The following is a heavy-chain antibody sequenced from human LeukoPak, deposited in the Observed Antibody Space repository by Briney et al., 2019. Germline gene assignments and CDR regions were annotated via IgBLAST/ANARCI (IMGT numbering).Heavy chain of an antibody. CDR3: ARDPGPSTAAWGAFDI. CDR1: GLTFSRCW. Sequence: GGSLRLSCAASGLTFSRCWMTWVRRAPGKGLEWVANIKQDGSETYYVDSVKGRFTISRDNAKSSLYLQVNSLRAEDTAVYFCARDPGPSTAAWGAFDIWGQGTVVTVSS. CDR2: IKQDGSET. J-gene: IGHJ3*02. D-gene: IGHD6-6*01. V-gene: IGHV3-7*01.